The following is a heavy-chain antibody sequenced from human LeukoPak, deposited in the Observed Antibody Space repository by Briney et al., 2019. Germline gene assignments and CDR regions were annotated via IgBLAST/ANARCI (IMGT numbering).Heavy chain of an antibody. CDR2: IIPIFGTA. J-gene: IGHJ4*02. Sequence: GSSVKVSCKASGGTFSSYAISWVRRAPGQGLEWMGRIIPIFGTANYAQKFQGRVTITTDEFTSTAYMEVSSLRSEDTAVYYCGRKAGDCGGGSCYSIDYWGQGTLVTVSS. D-gene: IGHD2-15*01. V-gene: IGHV1-69*05. CDR3: GRKAGDCGGGSCYSIDY. CDR1: GGTFSSYA.